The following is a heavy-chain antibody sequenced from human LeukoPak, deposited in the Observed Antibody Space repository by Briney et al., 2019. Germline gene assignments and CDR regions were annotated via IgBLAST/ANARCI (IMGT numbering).Heavy chain of an antibody. V-gene: IGHV1-46*01. CDR2: INPSGGST. D-gene: IGHD6-13*01. CDR1: GGTFSSYA. Sequence: GASVKVSCKASGGTFSSYAISWVRQAPGQGLEWMGIINPSGGSTSYAQKFQGRVTMTRDTSTSTVYMELSSLRSGDTAVYYCARDQDGYSSSWWPYWGQGTLVTVSS. CDR3: ARDQDGYSSSWWPY. J-gene: IGHJ4*02.